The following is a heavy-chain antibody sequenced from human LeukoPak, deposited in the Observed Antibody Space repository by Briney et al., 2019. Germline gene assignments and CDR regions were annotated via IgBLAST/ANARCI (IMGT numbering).Heavy chain of an antibody. J-gene: IGHJ3*01. CDR3: ARDFLHLGG. Sequence: GGSLRLSCAASGFTFSSSWMTWVRQAPGKGLEWVASINQNGGEIHYVDSVKGRFTISRDNAKNMLYLQMNSLRAEDTAVYYCARDFLHLGGWGQGTMVTVSS. D-gene: IGHD3-16*01. CDR2: INQNGGEI. CDR1: GFTFSSSW. V-gene: IGHV3-7*01.